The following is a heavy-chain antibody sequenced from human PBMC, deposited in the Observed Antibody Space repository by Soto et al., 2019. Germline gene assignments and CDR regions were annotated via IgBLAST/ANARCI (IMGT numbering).Heavy chain of an antibody. J-gene: IGHJ4*02. V-gene: IGHV4-39*01. Sequence: SETLSLTCTVSGGSVTNSSYYWGGIRKSPGKGLEWIGSVYYRGRSYSKSSVRSRVTISLDTSKNQFSLNLNSVTASDTAVHFCVRQRTTIITQAYFAYWGPGALVTVS. CDR2: VYYRGRS. D-gene: IGHD4-17*01. CDR1: GGSVTNSSYY. CDR3: VRQRTTIITQAYFAY.